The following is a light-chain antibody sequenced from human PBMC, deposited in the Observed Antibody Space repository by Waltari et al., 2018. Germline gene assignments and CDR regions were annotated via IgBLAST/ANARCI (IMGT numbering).Light chain of an antibody. V-gene: IGKV3-15*01. CDR2: NTY. Sequence: VMTQSQATLYVSPGERVTLSCRSSQSVSSSLAWFQQKPGQAPRLPIYNTYTRKSGTPARFSGSGSGTEFTLTINSLQSEDFAIYYCQQYKNWPPYTFGQGTRLEMK. J-gene: IGKJ2*01. CDR3: QQYKNWPPYT. CDR1: QSVSSS.